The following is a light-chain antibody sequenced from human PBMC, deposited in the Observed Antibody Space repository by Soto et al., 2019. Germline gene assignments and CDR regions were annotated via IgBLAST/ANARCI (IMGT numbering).Light chain of an antibody. CDR3: TSWTTSTTMI. Sequence: QSALTQPASVSGSPGQSITISCTGTSSDIGAYNFVSWYQQHPGKAPKLMLYDVNIRPSGGSNRFSGSKSGNTAPLTISGLQAGGEAGYYCTSWTTSTTMIFGGGTKLTVL. V-gene: IGLV2-14*03. CDR2: DVN. CDR1: SSDIGAYNF. J-gene: IGLJ2*01.